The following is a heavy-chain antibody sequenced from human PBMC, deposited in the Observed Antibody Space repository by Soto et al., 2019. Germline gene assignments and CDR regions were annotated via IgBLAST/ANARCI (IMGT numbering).Heavy chain of an antibody. V-gene: IGHV4-28*03. D-gene: IGHD6-13*01. Sequence: SETLSLTCAVSGYSISSSNWWGWIRQPPGKGLEWIGYISTSGSTYYNPSLRSRVTMSVDTSKNQLSLKLSSVTAVDTAVYYCARVSGQRRYSSSWFYFDPWGQGILVTVSS. CDR2: ISTSGST. J-gene: IGHJ5*02. CDR1: GYSISSSNW. CDR3: ARVSGQRRYSSSWFYFDP.